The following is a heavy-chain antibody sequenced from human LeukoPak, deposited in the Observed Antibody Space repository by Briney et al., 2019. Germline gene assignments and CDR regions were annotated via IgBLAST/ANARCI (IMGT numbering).Heavy chain of an antibody. Sequence: GGSLRLSCAASGFPFSGSWMDWVRQAPGKRMEWVAYIKQDGSEKHYADSVKGRFTISRDNAKNSLFLQMSGLRAEDTAVYYCSRSLDYWGQGALVTVSS. V-gene: IGHV3-7*01. J-gene: IGHJ4*02. CDR2: IKQDGSEK. CDR3: SRSLDY. CDR1: GFPFSGSW.